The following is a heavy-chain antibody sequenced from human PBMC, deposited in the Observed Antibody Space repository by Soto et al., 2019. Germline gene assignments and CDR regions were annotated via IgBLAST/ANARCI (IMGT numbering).Heavy chain of an antibody. Sequence: SETLSLTCTVSGGSISSSSYYWGWIRQPPGKGPEWIGSIYYSGSTYYNPSLKSRVTISVDTSKNQFSLKLSSVTAADTAVYYCARSLKYCSSTSCYWEGYGMDVWGQGTTVTVSS. CDR2: IYYSGST. CDR3: ARSLKYCSSTSCYWEGYGMDV. J-gene: IGHJ6*02. CDR1: GGSISSSSYY. V-gene: IGHV4-39*01. D-gene: IGHD2-2*01.